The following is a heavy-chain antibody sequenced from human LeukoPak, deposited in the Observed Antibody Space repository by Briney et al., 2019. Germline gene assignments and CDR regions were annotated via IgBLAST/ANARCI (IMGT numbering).Heavy chain of an antibody. D-gene: IGHD3-22*01. CDR3: ARGQEITMMTNWFDP. J-gene: IGHJ5*02. Sequence: GASVKVSCKASGGTFSSYAISWVRQAPGQGLEWMGRIIPIFGIANYAQKLQGRVTITADKSTSTAYMELSSLRSEDTAVYYCARGQEITMMTNWFDPWGQGTLVTVSS. CDR2: IIPIFGIA. V-gene: IGHV1-69*04. CDR1: GGTFSSYA.